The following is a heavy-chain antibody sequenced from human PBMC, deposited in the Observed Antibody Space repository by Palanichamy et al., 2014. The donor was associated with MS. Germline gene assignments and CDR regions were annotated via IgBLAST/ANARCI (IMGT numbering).Heavy chain of an antibody. CDR3: ARDWNWGFDF. CDR1: GFTFSSYS. D-gene: IGHD7-27*01. J-gene: IGHJ4*02. V-gene: IGHV3-48*01. CDR2: ISSGYSII. Sequence: EVQLVESWGRLGTTWGSLGLSCAASGFTFSSYSMNWVRQAPGKGLEWVSYISSGYSIISYADSVKGRFTISTDNAKNSLYLQMNSLRAEDTAVYYCARDWNWGFDFWGQGTLVTVSS.